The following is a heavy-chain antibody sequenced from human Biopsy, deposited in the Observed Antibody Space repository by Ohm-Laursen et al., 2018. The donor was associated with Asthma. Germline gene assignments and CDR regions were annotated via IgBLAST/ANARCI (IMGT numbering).Heavy chain of an antibody. CDR3: ARGDSSNWSHYYFDY. CDR1: GFAVSRDH. V-gene: IGHV3-53*01. Sequence: GSLRLSCAASGFAVSRDHMLWVRQAPGKGLEWVLVIYSGGTSHTADSVRGRFTISRDYSKNTLYLQMHSLRAEDTAVYYCARGDSSNWSHYYFDYWGQGTLVTVSS. J-gene: IGHJ4*02. CDR2: IYSGGTS. D-gene: IGHD3-22*01.